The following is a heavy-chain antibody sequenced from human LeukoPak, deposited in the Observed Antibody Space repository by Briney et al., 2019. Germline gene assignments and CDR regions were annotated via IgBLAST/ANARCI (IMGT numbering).Heavy chain of an antibody. CDR1: GGTFSSYA. V-gene: IGHV1-69*04. D-gene: IGHD4-17*01. Sequence: GASVKVSCKASGGTFSSYAISWVRQAPGQGLEWMGRIIPIFGIANYAQKFQGRVTITADKSTSTAYMELSSLRSEDTAVYYCARVSVTTPYYYGMDVWGQGTTVTVSS. J-gene: IGHJ6*02. CDR2: IIPIFGIA. CDR3: ARVSVTTPYYYGMDV.